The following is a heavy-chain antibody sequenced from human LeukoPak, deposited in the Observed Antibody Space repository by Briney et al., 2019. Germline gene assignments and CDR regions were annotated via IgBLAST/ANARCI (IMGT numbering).Heavy chain of an antibody. V-gene: IGHV4-59*08. CDR1: GGSISSYY. D-gene: IGHD6-19*01. CDR3: ARPNAILTVAGETDAFDI. J-gene: IGHJ3*02. Sequence: SETLSLTCTVSGGSISSYYWSWIRQPPGKGLVWIGYIYYSGSTNYNPSLKSRVTISVDTSKNQFSLKLSSVTAADTAVYYCARPNAILTVAGETDAFDIWGQGTMVTVSS. CDR2: IYYSGST.